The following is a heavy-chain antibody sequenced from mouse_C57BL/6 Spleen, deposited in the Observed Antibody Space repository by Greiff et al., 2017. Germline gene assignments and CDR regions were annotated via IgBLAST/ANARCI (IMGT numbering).Heavy chain of an antibody. V-gene: IGHV1-50*01. J-gene: IGHJ2*01. Sequence: QVQLQPPGAELVKPGASVKLSCKASGYTFTSYWMQWVKQRPGQGLEWIGEIDPSDSYTNYNQKFKGKATLTVDTSSSTAYMQLSSLTSEDSAVYYCARGGAMGNYDYWGQGTTLTVSS. CDR1: GYTFTSYW. CDR3: ARGGAMGNYDY. CDR2: IDPSDSYT. D-gene: IGHD2-1*01.